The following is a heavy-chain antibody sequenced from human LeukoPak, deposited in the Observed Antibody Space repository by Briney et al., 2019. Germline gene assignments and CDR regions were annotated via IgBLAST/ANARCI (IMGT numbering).Heavy chain of an antibody. CDR3: ARSAEYYYDSSGYYMPYYFDY. Sequence: ASVKVSCKASGYTFTSYGISWVRQAPGQGLEWMGWFSAYNGNTNYAQKLQGRVTMTTDTSTSTAYMELRSLRSDDTAVYYCARSAEYYYDSSGYYMPYYFDYWGQGTLVTVSS. V-gene: IGHV1-18*01. CDR2: FSAYNGNT. D-gene: IGHD3-22*01. J-gene: IGHJ4*02. CDR1: GYTFTSYG.